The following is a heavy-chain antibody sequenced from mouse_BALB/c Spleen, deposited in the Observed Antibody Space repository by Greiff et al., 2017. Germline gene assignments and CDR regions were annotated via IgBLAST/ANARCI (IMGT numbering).Heavy chain of an antibody. D-gene: IGHD1-1*01. CDR3: ARSGGSYAMDY. J-gene: IGHJ4*01. CDR1: GYTFTDYW. CDR2: IDTSDSYT. V-gene: IGHV1-69*01. Sequence: QVQLQQPGAELVMPGASVKMSCKASGYTFTDYWMHWVKQRPGQGLEWIGAIDTSDSYTSYNQKFKGKATLTVDESSSTAYMQLSSLTSEDSAVYYCARSGGSYAMDYWGQGTSVTVSS.